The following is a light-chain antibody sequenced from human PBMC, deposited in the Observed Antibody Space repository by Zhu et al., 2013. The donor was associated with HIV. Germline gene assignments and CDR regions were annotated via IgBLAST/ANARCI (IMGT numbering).Light chain of an antibody. CDR3: QSYDSSILV. J-gene: IGLJ3*02. CDR1: SGSIASNY. CDR2: EDN. Sequence: NFMLTQPHSVSESPGKTVTISCTRTSGSIASNYVQWYQQRPGSSPTTVIYEDNQRPSGVPDRFSGSIDSSSNSASLTISGLKTEDEADYYCQSYDSSILVFGGRDQADRP. V-gene: IGLV6-57*01.